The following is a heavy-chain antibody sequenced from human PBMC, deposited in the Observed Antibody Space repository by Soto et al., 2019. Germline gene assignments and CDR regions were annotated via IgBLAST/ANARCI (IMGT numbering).Heavy chain of an antibody. CDR2: ISGSDGST. J-gene: IGHJ6*01. D-gene: IGHD2-8*02. CDR3: VKDWTGDTCPCMDV. V-gene: IGHV3-23*01. Sequence: EVQLLESGGGLAQPGGSLRLSCAASGFTFNNYAMTWVRQAPGKGLEWVSTISGSDGSTYYADSVKGRLTISRDNSKNALYLQMSGLRAEDTALYYCVKDWTGDTCPCMDVWGQGTTVTVSS. CDR1: GFTFNNYA.